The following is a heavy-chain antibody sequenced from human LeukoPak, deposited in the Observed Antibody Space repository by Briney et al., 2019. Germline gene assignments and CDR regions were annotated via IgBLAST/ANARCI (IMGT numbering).Heavy chain of an antibody. CDR2: IKQDGSEK. CDR1: GFTFDDYG. Sequence: GGSLRLSCAASGFTFDDYGMSWVRQAPGKGLEWVANIKQDGSEKYYVDSVKGRFTISRDNAKNSLYLQMNSLRAEDTALYYCARGHGNAFDIWGQGTMVTVSS. J-gene: IGHJ3*02. V-gene: IGHV3-7*03. CDR3: ARGHGNAFDI. D-gene: IGHD1-1*01.